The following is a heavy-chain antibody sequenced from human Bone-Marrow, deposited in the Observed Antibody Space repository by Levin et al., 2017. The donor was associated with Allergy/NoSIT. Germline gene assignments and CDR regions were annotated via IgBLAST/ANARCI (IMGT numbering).Heavy chain of an antibody. D-gene: IGHD4-17*01. Sequence: GGSLRLSCAASGFTFRNYGMHWVRQAPGKGLEWLAVISNDGGNEHYADSVKGRFIISRDNSKNTLFLQMNSLRPADSTLYYCVKDRTAFGDYYFDSWGQGTLVTVSS. J-gene: IGHJ4*02. V-gene: IGHV3-30*18. CDR1: GFTFRNYG. CDR2: ISNDGGNE. CDR3: VKDRTAFGDYYFDS.